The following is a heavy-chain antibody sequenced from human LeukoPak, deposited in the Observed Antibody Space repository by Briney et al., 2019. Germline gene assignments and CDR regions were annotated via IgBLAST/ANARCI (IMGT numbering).Heavy chain of an antibody. CDR1: GYSISSGYN. D-gene: IGHD6-19*01. Sequence: SETLSLTCALSGYSISSGYNWGWIRQPPGKGLEWIGSIYHSGSTYYNPSLKSRVTISVDTSKNQFSLKLSSVTAADTAVYYCARMSYSSGWQYNWFDPWGQGTLVTVSS. CDR2: IYHSGST. CDR3: ARMSYSSGWQYNWFDP. J-gene: IGHJ5*02. V-gene: IGHV4-38-2*01.